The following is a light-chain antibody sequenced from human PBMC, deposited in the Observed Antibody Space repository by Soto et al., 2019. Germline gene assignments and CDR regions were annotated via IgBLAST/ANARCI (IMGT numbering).Light chain of an antibody. CDR1: PSVTNF. V-gene: IGKV3-11*01. Sequence: EIVLTQSPPTPSLSPGERATLSSMASPSVTNFLAWYQQKPGQAPRRLIYGAFNRATGIPARFSGSGSGTDFTLTISSLEPEESAVYYCQQRKVWPPVTFGQGTGWRS. CDR2: GAF. J-gene: IGKJ5*01. CDR3: QQRKVWPPVT.